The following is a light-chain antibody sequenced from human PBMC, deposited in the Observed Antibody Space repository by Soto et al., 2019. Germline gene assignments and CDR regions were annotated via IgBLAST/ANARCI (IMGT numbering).Light chain of an antibody. J-gene: IGKJ4*01. Sequence: ESVFTLSPGTLSLSPGERATLSCRASQSVSSSYLAWYQQKPGQAPRLLIYGASSRATGIPDRFSGSGSGTDFTLTISRLEPEDFAVYYCQQYGSSPLTFGGGTKLDIK. V-gene: IGKV3-20*01. CDR2: GAS. CDR3: QQYGSSPLT. CDR1: QSVSSSY.